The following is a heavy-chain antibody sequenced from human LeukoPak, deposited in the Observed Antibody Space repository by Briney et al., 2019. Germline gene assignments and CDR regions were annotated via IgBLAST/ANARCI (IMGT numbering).Heavy chain of an antibody. CDR1: GFTFSSYW. Sequence: GGSLRLSCAASGFTFSSYWMHWVRQPPGKGLVWVSRINSDGSSTSYADSVKGRFTISRDTAKNTLYLQMNSLRAEDTAVYFCTTGRGVTRIDYWGQGTLVTVSS. D-gene: IGHD5-18*01. V-gene: IGHV3-74*01. J-gene: IGHJ4*02. CDR2: INSDGSST. CDR3: TTGRGVTRIDY.